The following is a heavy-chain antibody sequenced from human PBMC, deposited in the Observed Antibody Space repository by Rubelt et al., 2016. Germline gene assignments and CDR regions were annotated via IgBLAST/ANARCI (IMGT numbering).Heavy chain of an antibody. D-gene: IGHD3-22*01. CDR2: IYYSGST. V-gene: IGHV4-59*08. CDR3: ARLPDYYDSRGDRRDWYFDL. Sequence: QVQLQESGPGLVKPSETLSLTCTVSGGSISSYYWSWIRQPPGKGLEWIGYIYYSGSTNYNPSLKFRGTILVTTANTRFDVTLSPVTCADTAVYYCARLPDYYDSRGDRRDWYFDLWGRGTLVTVSS. J-gene: IGHJ2*01. CDR1: GGSISSYY.